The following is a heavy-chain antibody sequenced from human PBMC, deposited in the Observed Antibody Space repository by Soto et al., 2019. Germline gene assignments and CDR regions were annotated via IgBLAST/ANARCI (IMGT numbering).Heavy chain of an antibody. CDR1: GGSISSGGYY. D-gene: IGHD2-15*01. CDR2: IYYSGST. V-gene: IGHV4-31*03. CDR3: ARDLGVAATSCAFDI. J-gene: IGHJ3*02. Sequence: QVQLQESGPGLVKPSQTLSLTCTVSGGSISSGGYYWSWIRQHPGKGLEWIGYIYYSGSTYYNPSLKRRVTISVETSKNPFSLKLSSVTAADTAVYYCARDLGVAATSCAFDIWGQGTMVTVSS.